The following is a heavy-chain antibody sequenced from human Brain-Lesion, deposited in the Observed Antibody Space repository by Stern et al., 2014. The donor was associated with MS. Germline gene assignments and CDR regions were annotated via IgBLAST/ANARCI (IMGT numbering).Heavy chain of an antibody. CDR1: GGSISSGNYY. CDR2: IYHSGST. V-gene: IGHV4-31*03. Sequence: QVQLVESGPGLVKPSQTLSLTCTVSGGSISSGNYYWSWIRQHPGKGLEWIGSIYHSGSTYYNPPLKSRVTTSIETSKNQFSLKLSSVTAADTAVYYCARGSREVLLPRFYFDYWGQGPLVTVSS. CDR3: ARGSREVLLPRFYFDY. J-gene: IGHJ4*02. D-gene: IGHD3-3*01.